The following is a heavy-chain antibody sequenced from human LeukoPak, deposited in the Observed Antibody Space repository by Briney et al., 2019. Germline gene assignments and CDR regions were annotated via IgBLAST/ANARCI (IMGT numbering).Heavy chain of an antibody. J-gene: IGHJ3*02. V-gene: IGHV5-51*01. CDR1: GYSFTSYW. CDR2: IYPGDSDS. D-gene: IGHD4-23*01. Sequence: GESLKISCMGSGYSFTSYWIGWVRQMPGKGLEWMGIIYPGDSDSRYSPSFAGQVTISVDKSISTAYLHWSSLKASDTAMYYCARGRTTVVTPDAFDIWGQGTMVTVSS. CDR3: ARGRTTVVTPDAFDI.